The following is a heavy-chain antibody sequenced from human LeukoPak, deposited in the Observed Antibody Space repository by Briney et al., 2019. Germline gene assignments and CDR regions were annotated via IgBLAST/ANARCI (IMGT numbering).Heavy chain of an antibody. CDR2: IYSGGST. CDR1: GFTVSSNH. V-gene: IGHV3-66*01. J-gene: IGHJ2*01. CDR3: ARESPPQMATIRYFDL. D-gene: IGHD5-24*01. Sequence: PGGSLRLSCAASGFTVSSNHMNWVRQAPGKGLEWVSVIYSGGSTYYAASVKGRFTISRDNSKNTLFLQMNSLRVEDTAVYYCARESPPQMATIRYFDLWGRGTLVAVSS.